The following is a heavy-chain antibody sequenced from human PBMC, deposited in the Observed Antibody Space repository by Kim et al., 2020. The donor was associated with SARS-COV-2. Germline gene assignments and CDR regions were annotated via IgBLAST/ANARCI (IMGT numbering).Heavy chain of an antibody. CDR1: GFAFSNYW. J-gene: IGHJ4*02. CDR2: TSTDGSST. CDR3: AAHSFGSLKF. V-gene: IGHV3-74*01. D-gene: IGHD2-15*01. Sequence: GGSLRLSCAASGFAFSNYWMHWVRQAPGKGLVWVSRTSTDGSSTSYADSVKGRFTISRDNAENTLYLQMNSLRDEDTAVYYCAAHSFGSLKFGGQGTLVTVSS.